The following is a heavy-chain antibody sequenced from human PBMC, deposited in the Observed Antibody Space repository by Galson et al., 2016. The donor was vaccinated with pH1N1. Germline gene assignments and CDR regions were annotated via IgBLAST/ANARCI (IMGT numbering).Heavy chain of an antibody. Sequence: QSGAEVTKPGESLKISCRGSGYSFTSYWIAWVRQKPGKGLEWVGIVYPGDSDTRYSPSFRGLITFSADKSIGTAYLQWSSLEASDTAIYYCARLRGGITVVREVYFDLWGQGTLVTVSP. CDR1: GYSFTSYW. CDR2: VYPGDSDT. CDR3: ARLRGGITVVREVYFDL. J-gene: IGHJ4*02. V-gene: IGHV5-51*03. D-gene: IGHD3-10*01.